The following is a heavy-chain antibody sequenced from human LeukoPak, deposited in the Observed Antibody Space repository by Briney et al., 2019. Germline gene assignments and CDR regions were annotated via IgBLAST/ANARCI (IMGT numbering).Heavy chain of an antibody. Sequence: SETLSLTCAVSGGSISSSNLWSWVRQPPGKGLEWIGGIYHSGSTNYNPSLNSRVTISVDKSKNQFSLKLSSVTAADTAVYYCARGRTVTTFSYYYGMDVWGQGTTVTVSS. D-gene: IGHD4-17*01. CDR1: GGSISSSNL. CDR2: IYHSGST. V-gene: IGHV4-4*02. CDR3: ARGRTVTTFSYYYGMDV. J-gene: IGHJ6*02.